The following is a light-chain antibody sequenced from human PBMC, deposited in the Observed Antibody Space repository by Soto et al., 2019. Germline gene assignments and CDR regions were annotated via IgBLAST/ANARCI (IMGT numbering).Light chain of an antibody. Sequence: EIVLTQSPATLSFSPGDTATLSCRASQNVGSYLAWYQQKPGQPPRLLIYEIFKRATGIPARFSGSGSGTDSTLTISSLEPEDVAIYYCQHRDRWPPIITFGPGTTVDIK. V-gene: IGKV3-11*01. CDR1: QNVGSY. J-gene: IGKJ3*01. CDR3: QHRDRWPPIIT. CDR2: EIF.